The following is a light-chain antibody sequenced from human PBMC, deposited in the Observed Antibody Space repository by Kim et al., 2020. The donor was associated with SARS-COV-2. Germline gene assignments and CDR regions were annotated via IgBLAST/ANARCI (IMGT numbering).Light chain of an antibody. Sequence: AAVRDRVTVTCRESQGISNYLAWYQQKPGKVPKLLIYSASALRSGVPSRFSGSGSGTDFTLTITSLQPEDVAVYYCQQCKGAPWTFGHGTKVDIK. CDR3: QQCKGAPWT. J-gene: IGKJ1*01. V-gene: IGKV1-27*01. CDR1: QGISNY. CDR2: SAS.